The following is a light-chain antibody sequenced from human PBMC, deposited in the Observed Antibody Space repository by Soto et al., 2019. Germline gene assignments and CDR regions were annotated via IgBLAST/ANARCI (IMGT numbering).Light chain of an antibody. CDR1: SSDIGAYNH. V-gene: IGLV2-14*01. J-gene: IGLJ1*01. CDR2: SVS. Sequence: QSVLTQPASVSGSPGQSITISCSGTSSDIGAYNHVAWFQQFPGKTPKLMIYSVSNRRSGVSYRFSGSKSGNTASLTISGLQAEDEADYYFISYTASSSYVYGTGTKVTVL. CDR3: ISYTASSSYV.